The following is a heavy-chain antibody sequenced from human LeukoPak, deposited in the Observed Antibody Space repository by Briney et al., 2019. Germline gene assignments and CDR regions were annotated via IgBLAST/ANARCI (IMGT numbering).Heavy chain of an antibody. CDR2: IRYDGSNK. CDR3: STGTSYYRYYYYYMDV. D-gene: IGHD1-1*01. Sequence: PGGSLRLSCAASGFIFRNYGMHWVRQAPGKGLEWVTFIRYDGSNKYYADSVKGRFTISRDNSKHTLYLQMNSLRAEDTAVYYCSTGTSYYRYYYYYMDVWGKGTTVTVSS. V-gene: IGHV3-30*02. CDR1: GFIFRNYG. J-gene: IGHJ6*03.